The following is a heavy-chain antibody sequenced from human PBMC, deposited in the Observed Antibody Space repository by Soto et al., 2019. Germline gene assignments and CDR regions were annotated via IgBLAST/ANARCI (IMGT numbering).Heavy chain of an antibody. V-gene: IGHV1-69*13. J-gene: IGHJ5*02. Sequence: SVKVSCXAFGGAFSSNAISWVRQAPGQGLEWIGTISLNFGSAADAQRFKGRVTITADVPTNTAFMELSSLRSEDTAIYYCARDTSXXXXNWFDPWGQGTQVTVSS. CDR1: GGAFSSNA. D-gene: IGHD1-26*01. CDR3: ARDTSXXXXNWFDP. CDR2: ISLNFGSA.